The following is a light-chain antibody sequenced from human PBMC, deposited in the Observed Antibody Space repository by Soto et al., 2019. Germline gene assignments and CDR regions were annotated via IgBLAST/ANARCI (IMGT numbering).Light chain of an antibody. CDR3: QQYGSSGT. Sequence: EIVLTQSPATLSLSPGERATLSCRASQSVSTYLAWYQQRPGQAPRLLIYDASYRATDIPPRFSGSGSGTDFTLTISRLEPEDFAVYYRQQYGSSGTFGQGTKVDIK. CDR2: DAS. CDR1: QSVSTY. J-gene: IGKJ1*01. V-gene: IGKV3-11*01.